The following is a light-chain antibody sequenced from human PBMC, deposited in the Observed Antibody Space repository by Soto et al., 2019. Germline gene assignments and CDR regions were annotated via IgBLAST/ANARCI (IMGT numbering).Light chain of an antibody. CDR2: GAS. CDR1: QRVSSTY. CDR3: QQYGSSPPYT. J-gene: IGKJ2*01. V-gene: IGKV3-20*01. Sequence: EIVLTQSPGTLSLSPGERATLSCRASQRVSSTYLAWYQQKPGQAPRLLIYGASSRATGIPDRFSGSGSGTDFTLAISRLEPEDFAVYFCQQYGSSPPYTFGQGTMLEIK.